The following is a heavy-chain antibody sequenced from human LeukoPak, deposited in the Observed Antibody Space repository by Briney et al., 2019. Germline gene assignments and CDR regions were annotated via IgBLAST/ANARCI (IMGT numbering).Heavy chain of an antibody. D-gene: IGHD3-10*01. CDR1: GGSISSYY. Sequence: SETLSLTCTVSGGSISSYYWSWIRQPPGKGLEWIGYIYYSGSTNYNPSLKSRVTISVDTSKNQFSLKLSSVTAADTAVYYCASKWFGDLAAFDPWGQGTLVTVSS. CDR3: ASKWFGDLAAFDP. V-gene: IGHV4-59*01. CDR2: IYYSGST. J-gene: IGHJ5*02.